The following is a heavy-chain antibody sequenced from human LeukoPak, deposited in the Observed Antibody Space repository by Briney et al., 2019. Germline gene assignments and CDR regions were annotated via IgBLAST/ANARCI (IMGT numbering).Heavy chain of an antibody. J-gene: IGHJ3*02. D-gene: IGHD6-19*01. CDR2: ISGSGGST. Sequence: GGSLRLSCAASGFTFSSYAMSWVRQAPGKGLEWVSAISGSGGSTYYADSVKGRFTMSRDNSKNTLYLQMNSLRAEDTAVYYCAKVIFIAVAGTDPDAFDIWGQGTMVTVSS. CDR1: GFTFSSYA. CDR3: AKVIFIAVAGTDPDAFDI. V-gene: IGHV3-23*01.